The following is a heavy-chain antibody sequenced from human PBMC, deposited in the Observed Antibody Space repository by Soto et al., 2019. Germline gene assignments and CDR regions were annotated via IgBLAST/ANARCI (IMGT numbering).Heavy chain of an antibody. CDR2: ISGSGGST. V-gene: IGHV3-23*01. D-gene: IGHD3-16*01. J-gene: IGHJ6*02. CDR3: AEAIFIPTGYYYYGMDV. CDR1: GFTFSSYA. Sequence: GGSLRLSCAASGFTFSSYAMSWVRQAPGKGLEWVSAISGSGGSTYYADSVKGRFTISRDNSKNTLYLQMNSLRAEDTAVYYCAEAIFIPTGYYYYGMDVWGQGTTVTVSS.